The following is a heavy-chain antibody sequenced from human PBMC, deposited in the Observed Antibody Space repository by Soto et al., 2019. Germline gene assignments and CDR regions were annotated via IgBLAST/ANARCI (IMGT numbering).Heavy chain of an antibody. CDR3: ARGSEAAAGPGPFDY. J-gene: IGHJ4*02. Sequence: GGSLGLCCAACGFTFGGYAMHGVRQAPGKGLEWVAVISYDGSKKYFADSVKGRFTISRDNSTNTLYLQMSSLRSEHTAVYYSARGSEAAAGPGPFDYCGQGTLVTVSS. CDR1: GFTFGGYA. CDR2: ISYDGSKK. V-gene: IGHV3-30-3*01. D-gene: IGHD6-13*01.